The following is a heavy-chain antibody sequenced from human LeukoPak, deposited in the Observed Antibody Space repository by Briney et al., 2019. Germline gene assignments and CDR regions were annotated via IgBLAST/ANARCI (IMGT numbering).Heavy chain of an antibody. Sequence: SETLSLTCSVSGGSISSYYWTWIRQPPGKGLEWIGYIYYSGSTNYNPSLKSRVTISVDTSKNQFSLKLNSVTAADTAMYYCARLVTGATNWFDPWAREPWSPSPQ. J-gene: IGHJ5*02. V-gene: IGHV4-59*08. CDR1: GGSISSYY. CDR3: ARLVTGATNWFDP. D-gene: IGHD1-20*01. CDR2: IYYSGST.